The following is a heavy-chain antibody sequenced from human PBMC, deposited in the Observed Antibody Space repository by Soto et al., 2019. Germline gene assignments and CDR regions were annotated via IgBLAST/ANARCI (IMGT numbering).Heavy chain of an antibody. CDR3: ARVEYSSSSTSRYFDWLFSY. CDR2: ISYSGTT. J-gene: IGHJ4*02. D-gene: IGHD3-9*01. Sequence: TSETLSLTCTVSGGSISRYYWSWIRQPPGKGLEWIGYISYSGTTNYNPSLKSRVTISVDTSKNQFSLKLSSVTAADTAVYYCARVEYSSSSTSRYFDWLFSYWGQGTLVPVSS. V-gene: IGHV4-59*01. CDR1: GGSISRYY.